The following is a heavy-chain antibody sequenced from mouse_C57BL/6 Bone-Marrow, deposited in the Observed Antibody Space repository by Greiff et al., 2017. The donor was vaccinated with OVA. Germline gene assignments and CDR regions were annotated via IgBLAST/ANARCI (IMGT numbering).Heavy chain of an antibody. Sequence: EVQGVESGPELVKPGASVKISCKASGYSFTDYNMNWVKQSNGKSLEWIGVINPNYGTTSYNQKFKGKATLTVDQSSSTAYMQLNSLTSEDSAVYYCARGSAGAYYFDYWGQGTTLTVSS. V-gene: IGHV1-39*01. CDR3: ARGSAGAYYFDY. CDR2: INPNYGTT. J-gene: IGHJ2*01. CDR1: GYSFTDYN. D-gene: IGHD3-1*01.